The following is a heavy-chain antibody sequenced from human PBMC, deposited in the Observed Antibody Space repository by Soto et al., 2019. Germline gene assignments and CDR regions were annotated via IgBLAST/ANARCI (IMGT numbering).Heavy chain of an antibody. CDR3: ARGLILWFGELSRRGGYYYYMDV. V-gene: IGHV4-34*01. D-gene: IGHD3-10*01. Sequence: QVQLQQWGAGLLKPSETLSLTCAVYGGSFSGYLWTWIRQIPGKGLEWIGEINDSGNINYNPSLKSRVTILLDTPKKQISLRLSSVTAADAAVYYCARGLILWFGELSRRGGYYYYMDVWGKGTTVTVSS. CDR1: GGSFSGYL. CDR2: INDSGNI. J-gene: IGHJ6*03.